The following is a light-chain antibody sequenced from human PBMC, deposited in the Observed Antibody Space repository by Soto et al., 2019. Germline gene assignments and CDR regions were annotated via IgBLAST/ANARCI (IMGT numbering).Light chain of an antibody. J-gene: IGKJ1*01. Sequence: DVVMTQSPLSLPVALGQPASISCRSSQSLDYSDGNAYLTWFQQRPGHSPRRLIYRVSNRDSGVPDRFSGSGSGTDFTRKISRVEAEDVGVYYCMQGTHWPPTFGRGTKVESK. V-gene: IGKV2-30*01. CDR2: RVS. CDR1: QSLDYSDGNAY. CDR3: MQGTHWPPT.